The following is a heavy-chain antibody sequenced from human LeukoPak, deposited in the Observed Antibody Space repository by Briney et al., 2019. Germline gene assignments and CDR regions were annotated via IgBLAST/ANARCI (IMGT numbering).Heavy chain of an antibody. CDR3: TKEHSSWYLTPYYGMDV. Sequence: QPGGSLRLSCAASGFTFSSYAMSWVRQAPGKRLEWVSAISGSGGSTYYADSVKGRFTISRDNSKNTLYLQMNSLRAEDTAVYYCTKEHSSWYLTPYYGMDVWGQGTTVTVSS. D-gene: IGHD6-13*01. CDR2: ISGSGGST. CDR1: GFTFSSYA. V-gene: IGHV3-23*01. J-gene: IGHJ6*02.